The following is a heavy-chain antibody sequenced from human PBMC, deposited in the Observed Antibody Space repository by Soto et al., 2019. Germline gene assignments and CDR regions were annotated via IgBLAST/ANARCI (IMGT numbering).Heavy chain of an antibody. CDR2: IIPIFGTA. D-gene: IGHD2-15*01. CDR3: AKLPKYYYYGMDV. V-gene: IGHV1-69*12. J-gene: IGHJ6*02. Sequence: QVQLVQSGAEVKKPGSSVKVSCKASGGTFSSYAISWVRQAPGQGLEWMGGIIPIFGTADYAQKFQGRVTIAADESTSTADVELCSLRSEDTAVYYCAKLPKYYYYGMDVWGQGTTVTVAS. CDR1: GGTFSSYA.